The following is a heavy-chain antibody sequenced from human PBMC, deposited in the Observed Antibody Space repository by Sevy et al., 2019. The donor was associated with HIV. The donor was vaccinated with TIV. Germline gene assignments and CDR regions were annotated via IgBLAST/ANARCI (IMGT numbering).Heavy chain of an antibody. D-gene: IGHD2-15*01. CDR1: GFTFSNAW. CDR3: TTDSKKRGLSVLLDY. V-gene: IGHV3-15*01. CDR2: IKSKTDGGTT. J-gene: IGHJ4*02. Sequence: GGCLRLSCAASGFTFSNAWMSWVRQAPGKGLEWVGRIKSKTDGGTTDYAAPVKGRFTISRDDSKNTLYLQMNSLKTEDTAIYYCTTDSKKRGLSVLLDYWGQGTLVTVSS.